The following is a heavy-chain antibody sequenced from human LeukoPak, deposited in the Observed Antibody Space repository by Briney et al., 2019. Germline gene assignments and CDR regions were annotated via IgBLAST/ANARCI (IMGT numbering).Heavy chain of an antibody. J-gene: IGHJ4*02. CDR3: ARGVSIAARPIDF. D-gene: IGHD6-6*01. Sequence: PGGPLRLSCAASVFTFRSYTMKWVRQALGQGLEWVSTISDPHSGSQTHYADSVKGRFTISRDNSKNTLFLQMGSLRAEDMAVYYCARGVSIAARPIDFWGQGTLVTVSS. CDR1: VFTFRSYT. V-gene: IGHV3-23*01. CDR2: ISDPHSGSQT.